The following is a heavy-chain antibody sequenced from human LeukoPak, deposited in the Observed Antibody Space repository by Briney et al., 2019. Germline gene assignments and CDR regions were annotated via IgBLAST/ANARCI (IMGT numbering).Heavy chain of an antibody. Sequence: SQTLSLTCAVSGGSISSGGYSWNWIRQPPGKGLEWIGYIYQSGSADYNPSLKSRVTISVDRSKNQFSLKLSSVTAADTAVYYCASEDTMVRGKIDYWGQGTLVTVSS. V-gene: IGHV4-30-2*01. J-gene: IGHJ4*02. CDR1: GGSISSGGYS. D-gene: IGHD3-10*01. CDR2: IYQSGSA. CDR3: ASEDTMVRGKIDY.